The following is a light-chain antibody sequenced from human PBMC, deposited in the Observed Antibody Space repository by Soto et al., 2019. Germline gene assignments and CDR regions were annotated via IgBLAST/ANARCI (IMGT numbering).Light chain of an antibody. CDR1: QSVSSY. Sequence: EIVLTQSPGTLSLSPVERATLSCRASQSVSSYLAWYQQKPGQAPRLLIYGASSRATGIPDRFSGSGSGTDFILTISRLEPEDFAVYYCQQYGSSPRTFGQGTKVDIK. CDR2: GAS. V-gene: IGKV3-20*01. CDR3: QQYGSSPRT. J-gene: IGKJ1*01.